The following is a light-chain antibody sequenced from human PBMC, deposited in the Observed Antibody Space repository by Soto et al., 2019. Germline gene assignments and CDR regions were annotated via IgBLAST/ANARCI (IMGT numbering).Light chain of an antibody. CDR2: DAA. Sequence: DIQMTQSPSSLSASVGDRVTINCQASQDINNYLYWYQQKPGKAPKLLIYDAANLETGVPSRFSGSGSGTDFTFTITSLQPEDIGTYYCQQYDNLPITFGQGTRLEIK. V-gene: IGKV1-33*01. CDR1: QDINNY. J-gene: IGKJ5*01. CDR3: QQYDNLPIT.